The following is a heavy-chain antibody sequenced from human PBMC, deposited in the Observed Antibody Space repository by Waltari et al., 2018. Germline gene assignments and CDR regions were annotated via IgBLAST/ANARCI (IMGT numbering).Heavy chain of an antibody. CDR3: ARDRGGSSWYGWAGLKYGMDV. CDR2: ISAYNGNT. D-gene: IGHD6-13*01. CDR1: GYTFTSFG. Sequence: QVQLVQSGAEVKKPGASVKVACQASGYTFTSFGLRWVRTAHGKGPGGMGGISAYNGNTNYAQKLQGRVTMTTDTSTSTAYMELRSLRSDDTAVYYCARDRGGSSWYGWAGLKYGMDVWGQGTTVTVSS. J-gene: IGHJ6*02. V-gene: IGHV1-18*01.